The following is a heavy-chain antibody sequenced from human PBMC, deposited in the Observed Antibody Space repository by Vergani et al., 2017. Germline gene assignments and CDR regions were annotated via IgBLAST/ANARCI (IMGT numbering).Heavy chain of an antibody. CDR1: GGSISSSSYY. D-gene: IGHD3-9*01. J-gene: IGHJ5*02. V-gene: IGHV4-39*01. CDR2: IYYSGST. CDR3: ARHRPRGYDILTGYYINWFDP. Sequence: QLQLQESGPGLVKPSETLSLTCTVSGGSISSSSYYWGWIRQPPGKGLEWIGSIYYSGSTYYNPSLKSRVTISVDTSKNQFSLKLSSVTAADTAVYYCARHRPRGYDILTGYYINWFDPWGQGTLVTVSS.